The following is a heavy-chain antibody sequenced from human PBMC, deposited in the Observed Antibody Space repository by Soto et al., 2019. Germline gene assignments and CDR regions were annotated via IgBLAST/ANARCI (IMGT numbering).Heavy chain of an antibody. CDR1: GFTFSSYW. CDR2: IDREGSDT. CDR3: ARATTTVTTRPTLGY. J-gene: IGHJ4*02. D-gene: IGHD4-17*01. V-gene: IGHV3-74*01. Sequence: EVQLVESGGGLIQPGGSLRLSCAASGFTFSSYWMHWVRQTPGKGLVWVSRIDREGSDTAYADSVKGRFTISRDNAKNTLYLQMNRLRAEDTAVYYCARATTTVTTRPTLGYWGQGTLVTVSS.